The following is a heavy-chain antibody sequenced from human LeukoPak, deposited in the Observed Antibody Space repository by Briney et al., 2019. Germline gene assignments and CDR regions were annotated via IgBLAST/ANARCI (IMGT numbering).Heavy chain of an antibody. CDR3: ATYSTGFDI. D-gene: IGHD6-19*01. CDR2: INHRGST. Sequence: PSETLSLACAVYGGSFSDYYWTWIRQPPGKGLEWIGEINHRGSTHYNPSLKSRVTISVDTSKKQFSLKLSSVTAADTAVYYCATYSTGFDIWGQGTVVTVSS. J-gene: IGHJ3*02. V-gene: IGHV4-34*01. CDR1: GGSFSDYY.